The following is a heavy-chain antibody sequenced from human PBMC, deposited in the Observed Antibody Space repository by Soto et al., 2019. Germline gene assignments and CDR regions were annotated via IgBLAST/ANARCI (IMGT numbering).Heavy chain of an antibody. Sequence: PSETLSLTCTLSGSSISGYYWGWIRQPPGKGLEWIGYVYYSGSTKYNPSLESRVTISVDMSNNQFSLMLTSVTAADTAVYYCAKYRRTDAEGYRLDFWGQGTLVTVSS. J-gene: IGHJ4*02. V-gene: IGHV4-59*03. CDR1: GSSISGYY. CDR2: VYYSGST. CDR3: AKYRRTDAEGYRLDF. D-gene: IGHD5-12*01.